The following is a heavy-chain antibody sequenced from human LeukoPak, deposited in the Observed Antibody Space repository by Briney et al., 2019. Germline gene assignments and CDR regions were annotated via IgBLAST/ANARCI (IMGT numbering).Heavy chain of an antibody. CDR1: GGTFSSYA. CDR2: IIPIFGIA. V-gene: IGHV1-69*04. Sequence: GASVKVSWKASGGTFSSYAISWVRQAPGQGLEWMGRIIPIFGIANYAQKLQGKVTITADKSTSTAYIELNNLGSEDTAVYYCCEQDGSRRYYGSGSYYNVWGQGTLVTVSS. J-gene: IGHJ4*02. CDR3: CEQDGSRRYYGSGSYYNV. D-gene: IGHD3-10*01.